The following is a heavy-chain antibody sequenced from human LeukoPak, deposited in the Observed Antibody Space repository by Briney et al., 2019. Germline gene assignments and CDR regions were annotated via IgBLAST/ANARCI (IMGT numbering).Heavy chain of an antibody. V-gene: IGHV3-49*04. CDR2: IRSSPNGGTT. CDR1: GFTFGVFA. D-gene: IGHD4/OR15-4a*01. CDR3: TRNYGGQDFDY. Sequence: PGRSLRLSCTTSGFTFGVFAINWVRQAPGKGLEWAGIIRSSPNGGTTEYGASVKGRFTISRDDSKNIAYQQMNSLKTEDTAVYYCTRNYGGQDFDYWGQGTLVTVSS. J-gene: IGHJ4*02.